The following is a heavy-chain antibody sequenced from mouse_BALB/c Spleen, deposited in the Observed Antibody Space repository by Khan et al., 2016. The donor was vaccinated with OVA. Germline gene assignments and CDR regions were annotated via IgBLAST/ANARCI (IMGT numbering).Heavy chain of an antibody. J-gene: IGHJ1*01. CDR3: ARSRITTWYFDV. CDR1: GFTFSHFG. D-gene: IGHD2-4*01. Sequence: EVELVESGGGLVQPGGSRKLSCAASGFTFSHFGMHWVRQAPETGLEWVAYVSSGSASIYYADTMKGRFTISRDTPKNTLFLPLTSLRSEDTAMYYCARSRITTWYFDVWGAGTTVTVSA. CDR2: VSSGSASI. V-gene: IGHV5-17*02.